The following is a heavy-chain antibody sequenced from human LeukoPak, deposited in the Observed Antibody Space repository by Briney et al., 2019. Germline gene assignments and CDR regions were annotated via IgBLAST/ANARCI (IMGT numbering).Heavy chain of an antibody. D-gene: IGHD5-18*01. CDR1: AGSIRGYY. CDR3: ARHPRGQRWPFDY. J-gene: IGHJ4*02. V-gene: IGHV4-59*08. CDR2: IYHRGST. Sequence: ETLSLTCSVSAGSIRGYYWSWIRQPPGKGLEWIGYIYHRGSTKYNPSLKSRVTISVDTSKNQFSLKVSSVTAADTAVYYCARHPRGQRWPFDYWGQGSLVTVSS.